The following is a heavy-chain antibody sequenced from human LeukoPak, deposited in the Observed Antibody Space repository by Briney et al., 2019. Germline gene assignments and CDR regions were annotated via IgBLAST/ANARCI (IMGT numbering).Heavy chain of an antibody. CDR2: ISAYNGKT. CDR1: GYTFTHYG. V-gene: IGHV1-18*01. D-gene: IGHD3-22*01. CDR3: VRSPFYSDDSGFVDF. J-gene: IGHJ4*02. Sequence: ASLKVSCKASGYTFTHYGISWVRQAPGQGLEWMGWISAYNGKTNYAQKLRGRVTMTTDTSTRTAYMDPRSLRSDDTAVYYCVRSPFYSDDSGFVDFWGQGTLVTVSS.